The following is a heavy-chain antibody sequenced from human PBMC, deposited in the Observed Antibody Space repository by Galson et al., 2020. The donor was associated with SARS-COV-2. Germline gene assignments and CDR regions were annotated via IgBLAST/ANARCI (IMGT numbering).Heavy chain of an antibody. Sequence: SLKISCAAAGFTFEDFAMHWVRQAPGMGLAWVAGISWTSGTAGYADSVKGRFTSSRDNAKNSLYLQINSLRAEDTALYYCAKVRVTGIFLWGYFDNWGQGTQVTVSS. CDR2: ISWTSGTA. J-gene: IGHJ4*02. D-gene: IGHD3-3*01. CDR1: GFTFEDFA. V-gene: IGHV3-9*01. CDR3: AKVRVTGIFLWGYFDN.